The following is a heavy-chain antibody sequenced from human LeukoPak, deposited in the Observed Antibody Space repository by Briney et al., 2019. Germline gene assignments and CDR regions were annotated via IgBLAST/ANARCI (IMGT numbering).Heavy chain of an antibody. CDR3: ARARNYYGSGSRDYYYMDV. Sequence: SVKVSCKASGGTFSSYAISWVRQAPGQGFEWMGGIIPIFGTANYAQKFQGRVTITADKSTSTAYMELSSLRSEDTAVYYCARARNYYGSGSRDYYYMDVWGKGTTVTVSS. J-gene: IGHJ6*03. CDR2: IIPIFGTA. V-gene: IGHV1-69*06. CDR1: GGTFSSYA. D-gene: IGHD3-10*01.